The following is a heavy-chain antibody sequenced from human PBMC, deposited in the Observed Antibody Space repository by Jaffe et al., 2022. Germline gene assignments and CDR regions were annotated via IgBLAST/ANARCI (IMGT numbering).Heavy chain of an antibody. J-gene: IGHJ4*02. V-gene: IGHV3-21*01. D-gene: IGHD3-10*01. Sequence: EVQLVESGGGLVKPGGSLRLSCAASGFTFNSHSMNWVRQAPGKGLEWVSSISGDSNYIYYADSVKGRFTISRDNAKNSLYLQMNSLRAEDSAVYYCARGGIKVFMYDYWGQGTLVTVSS. CDR2: ISGDSNYI. CDR3: ARGGIKVFMYDY. CDR1: GFTFNSHS.